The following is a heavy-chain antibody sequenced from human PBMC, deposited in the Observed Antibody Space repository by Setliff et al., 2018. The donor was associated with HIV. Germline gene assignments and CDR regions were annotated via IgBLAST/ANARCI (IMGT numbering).Heavy chain of an antibody. V-gene: IGHV3-23*01. CDR1: GFAFDNYC. Sequence: GGSLRLSCAASGFAFDNYCMTWVRQSPGKGLEWVSAIGGSTGSTYYADSVKGRFTISTDNSKNTLYLQMNSLRAEDTAVYYCAKPLTQWGVSPYHYAVDVWRQGTTVTVSS. CDR2: IGGSTGST. CDR3: AKPLTQWGVSPYHYAVDV. J-gene: IGHJ6*02. D-gene: IGHD1-26*01.